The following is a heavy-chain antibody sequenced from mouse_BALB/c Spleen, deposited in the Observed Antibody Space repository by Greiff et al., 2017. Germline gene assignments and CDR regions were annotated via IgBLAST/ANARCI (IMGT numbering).Heavy chain of an antibody. CDR3: ARSMPWYFDA. J-gene: IGHJ1*01. CDR2: IYPGDGDT. Sequence: QVQLQQSGPELVKPGASVKISCKASGYAFSSSWMNWVKQRPGQGLEWIGRIYPGDGDTNYNGKFKGKATLTADKSSSTAYMQLSSLTSVDSAVYFCARSMPWYFDAWGAGTTVTVSS. V-gene: IGHV1-82*01. CDR1: GYAFSSSW.